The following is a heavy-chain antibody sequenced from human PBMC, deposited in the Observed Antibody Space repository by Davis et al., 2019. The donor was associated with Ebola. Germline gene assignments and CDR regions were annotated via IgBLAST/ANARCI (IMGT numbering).Heavy chain of an antibody. CDR3: ARGDYYDSSGYLSAAFDI. Sequence: PSETLSLTCTVSGGSISSYYWSWIRQPPGKGLEWIGYIYYSGSTYYNPSLKSRVTISVDTSKNQFSLKLSSVTAADTAVYYCARGDYYDSSGYLSAAFDIWGQGTMVTVSS. CDR2: IYYSGST. V-gene: IGHV4-59*04. D-gene: IGHD3-22*01. CDR1: GGSISSYY. J-gene: IGHJ3*02.